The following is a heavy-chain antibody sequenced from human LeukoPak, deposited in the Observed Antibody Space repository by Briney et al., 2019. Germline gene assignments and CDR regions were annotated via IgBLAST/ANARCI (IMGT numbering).Heavy chain of an antibody. CDR2: ISGSGGST. J-gene: IGHJ4*02. Sequence: GGSLRLSCAASGFTFSSYAMSWVRQAPGKGLEWVSAISGSGGSTYYADSVKGRFTISRDNSKNTLYLQMNSLRAEDTAVYYCAKNVWESYRYSTFDCWGQGTLVTVSS. CDR3: AKNVWESYRYSTFDC. V-gene: IGHV3-23*01. D-gene: IGHD3-16*02. CDR1: GFTFSSYA.